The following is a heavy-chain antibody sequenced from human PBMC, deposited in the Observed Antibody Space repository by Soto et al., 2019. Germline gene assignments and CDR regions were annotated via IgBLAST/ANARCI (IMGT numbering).Heavy chain of an antibody. J-gene: IGHJ4*02. V-gene: IGHV4-31*01. D-gene: IGHD3-16*01. CDR3: ATCAKAETPSAVPLYSFDN. CDR2: IYYTERT. CDR1: GGSISSGGYY. Sequence: SETLSLTCTVSGGSISSGGYYWSWIRKHPGKGLEWIGNIYYTERTHYNPSLKSLVAISVDTSKNHFSLSLSSVIAADRAVYYFATCAKAETPSAVPLYSFDNWGQGTLDTVSS.